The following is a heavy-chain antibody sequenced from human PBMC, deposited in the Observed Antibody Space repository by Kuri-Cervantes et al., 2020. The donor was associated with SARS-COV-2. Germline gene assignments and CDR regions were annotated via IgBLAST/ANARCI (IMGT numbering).Heavy chain of an antibody. CDR1: GGTFSSYA. D-gene: IGHD1-26*01. CDR3: ARGPGSYHIWYYFDY. V-gene: IGHV1-18*01. J-gene: IGHJ4*02. CDR2: ISAYTGNT. Sequence: ASVKVSCKASGGTFSSYAISWVRQAPGQGLEWMGWISAYTGNTNYAQKLQGRVTMTTDTSTSTAYMELRSLRSDDTAVYYCARGPGSYHIWYYFDYWGQGTLVTVSS.